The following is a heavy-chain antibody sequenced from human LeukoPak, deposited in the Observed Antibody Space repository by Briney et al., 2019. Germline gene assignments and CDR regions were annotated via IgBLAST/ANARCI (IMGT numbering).Heavy chain of an antibody. Sequence: SVKVSCKASGGTFSSYTISLVRQARGQGLEWMGRIIPILGIANYAQKFQGRVTITADKSTSTAYMELSSLRSEDTAVYYCARDWGGLRFLEWSHKGYWFDPWGQGTLVTVSS. CDR2: IIPILGIA. CDR3: ARDWGGLRFLEWSHKGYWFDP. V-gene: IGHV1-69*04. CDR1: GGTFSSYT. D-gene: IGHD3-3*01. J-gene: IGHJ5*02.